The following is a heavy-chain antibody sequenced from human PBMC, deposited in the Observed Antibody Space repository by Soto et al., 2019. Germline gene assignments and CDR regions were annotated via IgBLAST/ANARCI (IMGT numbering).Heavy chain of an antibody. CDR2: IIPIFRTT. CDR3: AREGLNHYDTLILQNAFDI. Sequence: QVQLVQSGAEVKKSGSSVNVSCKASGDTFRKNAISWVRQAPGQGLEWMGGIIPIFRTTHYAQTVQDRVTITADELPSTAYMEVRSLRSEDTAVYYCAREGLNHYDTLILQNAFDIWGQVTMVTVSS. CDR1: GDTFRKNA. J-gene: IGHJ3*02. V-gene: IGHV1-69*01. D-gene: IGHD3-22*01.